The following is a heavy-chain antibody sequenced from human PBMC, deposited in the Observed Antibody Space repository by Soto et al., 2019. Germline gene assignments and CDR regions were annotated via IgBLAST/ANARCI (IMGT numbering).Heavy chain of an antibody. V-gene: IGHV1-18*01. D-gene: IGHD2-15*01. CDR3: VRDLPDSVLLVAATEYFQH. Sequence: QVQLVQSGAEVKKPGASVKVSCKASGYTFTNYGISWVRQAPGHGLEWMGWISAYNGNTNYAQKLQGRVTMTTDTSRSTAYMELRSLRSDDTAVYGCVRDLPDSVLLVAATEYFQHWGQGTLVTVSS. CDR1: GYTFTNYG. J-gene: IGHJ1*01. CDR2: ISAYNGNT.